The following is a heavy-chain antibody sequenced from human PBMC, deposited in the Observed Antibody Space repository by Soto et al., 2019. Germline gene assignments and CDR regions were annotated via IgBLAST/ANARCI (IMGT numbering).Heavy chain of an antibody. V-gene: IGHV3-74*01. CDR3: ARGSTHFDY. Sequence: EVQLVESGGGLVQPGGSLRLSCAASGFTFSPFWMHWVRQVPGKGPVWVSRINSDGNSTSYADSVKGRFTISRDNAKNTLYLQMNSISAEDTAVYYCARGSTHFDYWGQGPRVTVSS. D-gene: IGHD2-2*01. J-gene: IGHJ4*02. CDR1: GFTFSPFW. CDR2: INSDGNST.